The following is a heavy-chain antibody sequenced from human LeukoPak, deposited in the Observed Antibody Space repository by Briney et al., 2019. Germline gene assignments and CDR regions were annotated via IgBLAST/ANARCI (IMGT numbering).Heavy chain of an antibody. D-gene: IGHD3-9*01. CDR2: INQSGGT. Sequence: SETLSLTCGVYGGSFSGYYWSWIRQPPGEGLEWIGEINQSGGTNYNPSLKSRVTFSVDTSKNHFSLNLRSVTAADTAIYYCARGSLRYYDWLSWGQGTLVTVSS. J-gene: IGHJ5*02. CDR1: GGSFSGYY. V-gene: IGHV4-34*01. CDR3: ARGSLRYYDWLS.